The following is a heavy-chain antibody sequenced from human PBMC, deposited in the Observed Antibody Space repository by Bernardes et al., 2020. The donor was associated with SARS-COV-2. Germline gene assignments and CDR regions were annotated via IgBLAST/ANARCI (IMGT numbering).Heavy chain of an antibody. CDR2: ISSSSSYI. CDR3: ARVGIRWELPIGWFDP. J-gene: IGHJ5*02. V-gene: IGHV3-21*01. CDR1: GFTFSSYS. D-gene: IGHD1-26*01. Sequence: GGSLRLSCAASGFTFSSYSMNWVRQAPGKGLEWVSSISSSSSYIYYADSVKGRFTISRDNAKNSLYLQMNSLRAEDTAVYYCARVGIRWELPIGWFDPWGQGTLVTVSS.